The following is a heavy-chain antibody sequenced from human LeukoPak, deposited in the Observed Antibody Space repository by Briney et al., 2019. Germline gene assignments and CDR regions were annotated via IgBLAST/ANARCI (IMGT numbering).Heavy chain of an antibody. J-gene: IGHJ6*03. CDR3: ARHRGCSSTFCYGGDYYYYYYMDV. CDR1: GYSFTSYW. CDR2: IYPGDSDT. D-gene: IGHD2-2*01. Sequence: GESLKISCKGSGYSFTSYWIGWVRQMPGKGLEWMGVIYPGDSDTRYSPSFQGQVTISADKSISTAYLQWSSLKASDTAMYYCARHRGCSSTFCYGGDYYYYYYMDVWGKGTTVTVSS. V-gene: IGHV5-51*01.